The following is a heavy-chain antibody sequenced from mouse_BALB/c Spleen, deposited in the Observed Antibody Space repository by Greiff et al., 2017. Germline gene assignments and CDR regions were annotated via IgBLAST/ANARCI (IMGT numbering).Heavy chain of an antibody. CDR2: ISSGSSTI. Sequence: DVQLQESGGGLVQPGGSRKLSCAASGFTFSSFGMHWVRQAPEKGLEWVAYISSGSSTIYYADTVKGRFTISRDKPKNTLFLQMTSLRSEDTAMYYCARGGYDGWFAYWGQGTLVTVSA. V-gene: IGHV5-17*02. J-gene: IGHJ3*01. D-gene: IGHD2-14*01. CDR1: GFTFSSFG. CDR3: ARGGYDGWFAY.